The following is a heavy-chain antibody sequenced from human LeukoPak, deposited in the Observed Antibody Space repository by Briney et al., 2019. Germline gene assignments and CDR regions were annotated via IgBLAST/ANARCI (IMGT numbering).Heavy chain of an antibody. V-gene: IGHV4-34*01. CDR1: GGSFSGYY. CDR2: INHSGST. CDR3: ASARSLGI. J-gene: IGHJ3*02. Sequence: PSETLSLTCAVYGGSFSGYYWSWIRQPPGKGLEWIGEINHSGSTNYNLSLKSRVTISVDTSKNQFSLKLSSVTAADAAVYYCASARSLGIWGQGTMVTVTS.